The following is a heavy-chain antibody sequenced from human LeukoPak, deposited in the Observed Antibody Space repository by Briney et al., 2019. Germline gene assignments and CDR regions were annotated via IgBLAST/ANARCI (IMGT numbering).Heavy chain of an antibody. CDR3: ARGYGDYGKYYFDS. Sequence: GGSLRLSCAASGFTFSSYAMSWVRQAPGKGLEWVSSISSGSGYIYYADSVKGRFTISRGNAKNSLYLQMNSLRAEDTAVYYCARGYGDYGKYYFDSWGQGTLVTVSS. D-gene: IGHD4-17*01. CDR2: ISSGSGYI. J-gene: IGHJ4*02. CDR1: GFTFSSYA. V-gene: IGHV3-21*01.